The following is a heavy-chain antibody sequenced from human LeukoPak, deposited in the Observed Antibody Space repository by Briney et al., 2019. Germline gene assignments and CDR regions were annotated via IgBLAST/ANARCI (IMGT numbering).Heavy chain of an antibody. CDR1: GGSFSGYY. J-gene: IGHJ4*02. CDR2: INHSGST. Sequence: SETLSLTCAVYGGSFSGYYWSWIRQPPGKGLEWIGEINHSGSTNHNPSLKSRVTISVDTSKNQFSLKLSSVTAADTAVYYCATRTYGGNSPFDYWGQGTLVTVSS. V-gene: IGHV4-34*01. D-gene: IGHD4-23*01. CDR3: ATRTYGGNSPFDY.